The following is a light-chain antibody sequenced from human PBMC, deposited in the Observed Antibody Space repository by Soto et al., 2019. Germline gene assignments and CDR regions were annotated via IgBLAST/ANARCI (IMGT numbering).Light chain of an antibody. J-gene: IGKJ4*01. CDR1: QRLSSSY. CDR2: AAS. V-gene: IGKV3-20*01. CDR3: QQYGSSPLT. Sequence: EIVLTQSPGTLSLSPGDRATLSCRASQRLSSSYLAWYQQKPGQAPRLLIYAASSRATGIPDRFSGSGSGTEFTLTISSLQSEDFAVYYCQQYGSSPLTFGGGTKVDI.